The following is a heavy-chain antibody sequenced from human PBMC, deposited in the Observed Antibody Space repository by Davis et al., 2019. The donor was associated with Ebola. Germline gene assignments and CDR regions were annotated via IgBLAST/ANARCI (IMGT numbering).Heavy chain of an antibody. CDR2: IYYSGST. J-gene: IGHJ4*02. CDR3: ASWRWAVYFFDY. CDR1: GGSVSRSSDF. Sequence: SETLSLTCTVSGGSVSRSSDFWSWIRQSPGRGLEWIGYIYYSGSTNYNPSLKSRATTSVDTSKNQFSLKLSSVTAADTAVYYCASWRWAVYFFDYWGQGAPVTVSS. V-gene: IGHV4-61*01. D-gene: IGHD3-3*01.